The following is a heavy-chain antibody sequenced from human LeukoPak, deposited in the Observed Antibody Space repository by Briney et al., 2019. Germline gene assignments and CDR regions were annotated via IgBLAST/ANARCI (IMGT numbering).Heavy chain of an antibody. V-gene: IGHV3-74*01. CDR1: GFTFNSYW. Sequence: GGSLRLSCAASGFTFNSYWMHWVRQAPGKGLVWVSRINNDGSSTNYADSVKGRFTTSRDNAKNTLYLQMNSLRAEDTAVYYCALRYCTSTSCYPYFDYWGQGTLVTVSS. CDR2: INNDGSST. J-gene: IGHJ4*02. D-gene: IGHD2-2*01. CDR3: ALRYCTSTSCYPYFDY.